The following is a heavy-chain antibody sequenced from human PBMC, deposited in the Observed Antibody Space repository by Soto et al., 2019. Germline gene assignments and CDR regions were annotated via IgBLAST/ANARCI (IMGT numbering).Heavy chain of an antibody. D-gene: IGHD2-2*01. CDR1: GFTFSSYA. CDR3: ARGLGYCSSTSCYGGSWFYYYYGMDV. V-gene: IGHV3-64*01. Sequence: GGSLRLSCAASGFTFSSYAMHWVRQAPGKGLEYVSAISSNGGSTYYANSVKGRFTISRDNSKNTLYLQMGSLRAEDMAVYYCARGLGYCSSTSCYGGSWFYYYYGMDVWGQGTTVTVSS. CDR2: ISSNGGST. J-gene: IGHJ6*02.